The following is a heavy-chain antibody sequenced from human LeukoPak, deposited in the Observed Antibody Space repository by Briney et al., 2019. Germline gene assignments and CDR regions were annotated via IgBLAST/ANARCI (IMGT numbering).Heavy chain of an antibody. D-gene: IGHD3-22*01. CDR2: IKSDGST. V-gene: IGHV3-74*01. Sequence: GGSLRLSCAASGFTFSSYWMHWVRQAPGKGLVWVSRIKSDGSTNYADSVRGRFTISRDNAKNTVSLQMNSLRAEDTGVYYCARAPSEIGGYYPEYFRRWGQGTLVTVSS. CDR3: ARAPSEIGGYYPEYFRR. J-gene: IGHJ1*01. CDR1: GFTFSSYW.